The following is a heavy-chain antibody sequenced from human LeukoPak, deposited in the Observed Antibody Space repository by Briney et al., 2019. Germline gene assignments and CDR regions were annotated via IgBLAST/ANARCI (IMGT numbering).Heavy chain of an antibody. J-gene: IGHJ4*02. D-gene: IGHD6-19*01. CDR3: ARDQVSVAGTGIDY. V-gene: IGHV3-48*03. Sequence: KLGGSLRLSCAASGFTFSSYEMNWVRQAPGKGLEWVSYISSSGSTIYYADSVKGRFTISRDNAKNSLYLQMNSLRAEDTAVYYCARDQVSVAGTGIDYWGQGTLVTVSS. CDR2: ISSSGSTI. CDR1: GFTFSSYE.